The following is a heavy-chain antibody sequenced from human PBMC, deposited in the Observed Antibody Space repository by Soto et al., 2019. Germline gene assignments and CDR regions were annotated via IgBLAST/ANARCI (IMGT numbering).Heavy chain of an antibody. J-gene: IGHJ5*02. CDR2: IYYSGST. D-gene: IGHD1-26*01. CDR3: ARERPYSGSYPNWFDP. CDR1: GGSISSYY. Sequence: SETLSLTCTVSGGSISSYYWSWIRQPPGKGLEWIGYIYYSGSTNYNPSIKSRVTISVDTSKNQFSLKLSSVTAADTAVYYCARERPYSGSYPNWFDPWGQGTLVTVSS. V-gene: IGHV4-59*01.